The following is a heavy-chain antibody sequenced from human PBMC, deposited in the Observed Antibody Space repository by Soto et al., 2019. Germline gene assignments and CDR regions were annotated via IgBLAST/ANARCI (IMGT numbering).Heavy chain of an antibody. J-gene: IGHJ6*02. CDR3: ASDIAAGGHYYYYYGMDV. Sequence: EVQLVESGGGLVQPGGSLRLSCAASGFTFSSYSMNWVRQAPGKGLEWVSYISSSSSTIYYADSVKGRFTISRDNAKNSLYLQMNSLRDEDTALYYCASDIAAGGHYYYYYGMDVWGQGTTVTVSS. CDR1: GFTFSSYS. V-gene: IGHV3-48*02. CDR2: ISSSSSTI. D-gene: IGHD6-6*01.